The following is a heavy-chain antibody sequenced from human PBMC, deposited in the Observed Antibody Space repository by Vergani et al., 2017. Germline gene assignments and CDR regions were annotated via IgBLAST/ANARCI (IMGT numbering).Heavy chain of an antibody. J-gene: IGHJ4*02. V-gene: IGHV3-7*01. CDR2: MKEDGADK. CDR3: AREGHLVGPDLDY. CDR1: GFKLDEYW. D-gene: IGHD1-26*01. Sequence: EVHLVESGGGLVQPGGSLRLSCVGPGFKLDEYWMSWVRQAPGKGLEWVADMKEDGADKKYVVSVKGRFTISRDNAKNSLFLQMNSLRAEDTAVYFCAREGHLVGPDLDYWGQGTLVTVSS.